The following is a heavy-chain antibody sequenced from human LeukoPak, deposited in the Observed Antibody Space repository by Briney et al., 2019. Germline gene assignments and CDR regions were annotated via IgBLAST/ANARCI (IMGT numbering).Heavy chain of an antibody. Sequence: GGSLRLSCAASGFTFSSYWMHWVRQAPGKGLVWVSRINSDGSGTVYADSVKGRYTISRDNAKNTLYLQMSSLRAEDTAVYYCARRLGYCTNGVCYSGWFDPWGQGTLVTVSS. CDR3: ARRLGYCTNGVCYSGWFDP. J-gene: IGHJ5*02. V-gene: IGHV3-74*01. CDR2: INSDGSGT. CDR1: GFTFSSYW. D-gene: IGHD2-8*01.